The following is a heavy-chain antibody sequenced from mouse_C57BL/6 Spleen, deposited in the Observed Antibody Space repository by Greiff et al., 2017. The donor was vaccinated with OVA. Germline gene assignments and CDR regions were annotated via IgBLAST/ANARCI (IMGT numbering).Heavy chain of an antibody. Sequence: VQLQQSGPELVKPGASVKISCKASGYAFSSSWMNWVKQRPGKGLEWIGRIYPGDGDTNYNGKFKGKATLTADKSSSTAYMQLSSLTSEDAAVYFCARDDGYYLFGYWGQGTLVTVSA. V-gene: IGHV1-82*01. CDR1: GYAFSSSW. D-gene: IGHD2-3*01. CDR3: ARDDGYYLFGY. CDR2: IYPGDGDT. J-gene: IGHJ3*01.